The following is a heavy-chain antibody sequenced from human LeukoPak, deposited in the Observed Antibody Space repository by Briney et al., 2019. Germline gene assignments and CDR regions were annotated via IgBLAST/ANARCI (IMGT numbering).Heavy chain of an antibody. CDR3: ARYGSGSDLKDPFDH. CDR2: ITKDSDII. J-gene: IGHJ4*02. V-gene: IGHV3-48*01. Sequence: PGGSLRLSCEASGFFFGGHAMNWLRQAPGKGLEWISFITKDSDIIHYAESVEGRFTVSRDNAKNSLYLQMNSLRVEDTAVYYCARYGSGSDLKDPFDHWGQGSVVTVSS. D-gene: IGHD3-10*01. CDR1: GFFFGGHA.